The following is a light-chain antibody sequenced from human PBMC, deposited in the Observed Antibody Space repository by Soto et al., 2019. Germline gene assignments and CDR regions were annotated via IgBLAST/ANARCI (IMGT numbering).Light chain of an antibody. V-gene: IGKV3-20*01. CDR3: QQYGRSGT. J-gene: IGKJ1*01. Sequence: VVTTSEGTVSLSPRERATACCRASQSVSNNYLAWYQQKPGQAPRLLIYGASNRATGIPDRFSGSGSGTDFTLTITRLEPEDFAVYYCQQYGRSGTFGQGTKVDIK. CDR1: QSVSNNY. CDR2: GAS.